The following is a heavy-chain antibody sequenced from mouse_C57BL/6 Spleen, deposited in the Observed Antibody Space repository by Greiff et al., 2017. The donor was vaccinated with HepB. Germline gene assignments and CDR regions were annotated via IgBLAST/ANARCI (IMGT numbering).Heavy chain of an antibody. CDR2: IRSKSNNYAT. CDR1: GFSFNTYA. Sequence: EVKLVESGGGLVQPKGSLKLSCAASGFSFNTYAMNWVRQAPGQGLEWVARIRSKSNNYATYYADSVKDRFTISRDDSESMRYLQMNNLKTEDTAMYYCVRRGFDYWGQGTTLTVSS. J-gene: IGHJ2*01. CDR3: VRRGFDY. V-gene: IGHV10-1*01.